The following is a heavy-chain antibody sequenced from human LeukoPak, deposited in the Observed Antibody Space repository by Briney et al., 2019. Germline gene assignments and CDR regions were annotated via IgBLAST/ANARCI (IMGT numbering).Heavy chain of an antibody. Sequence: GGSLRLSCAASGFIFSTYWMMWARQAPGKGLEWVANMKGDGSEIHYVDSVKGRFTISRDNARNSLFLQMNGLRPEDTAVYYCASNRPESIAARMFDYWGQGTLVTVSS. D-gene: IGHD6-6*01. V-gene: IGHV3-7*01. CDR3: ASNRPESIAARMFDY. CDR2: MKGDGSEI. J-gene: IGHJ4*02. CDR1: GFIFSTYW.